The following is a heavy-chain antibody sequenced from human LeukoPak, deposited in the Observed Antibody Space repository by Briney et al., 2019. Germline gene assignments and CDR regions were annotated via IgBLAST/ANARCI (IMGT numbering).Heavy chain of an antibody. D-gene: IGHD2-2*01. V-gene: IGHV4-34*01. CDR3: ARRAAARPFDY. J-gene: IGHJ4*02. Sequence: SETLSLTCAVYGGSFSGYYWSWIRQPPGKGLEWIGEINHSGSTNYNPSLKSRATISVDTSKNQFSLKLSSVTAADTAVYYCARRAAARPFDYWGQGTLSPSPQ. CDR2: INHSGST. CDR1: GGSFSGYY.